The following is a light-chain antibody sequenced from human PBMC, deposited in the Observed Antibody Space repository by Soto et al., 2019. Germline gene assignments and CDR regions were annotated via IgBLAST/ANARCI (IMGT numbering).Light chain of an antibody. Sequence: QSVLTQPPSASGSPGQSVTISCSGTSSDIGGYNYVSWYQQHPRKAPKLMIYDVFKRPSGVPDRFSGSTSGTTASLTVSGVQAEDEAEYYCTSYACSNKVCVLGTGTKLTVL. CDR3: TSYACSNKVCV. V-gene: IGLV2-8*01. CDR1: SSDIGGYNY. J-gene: IGLJ1*01. CDR2: DVF.